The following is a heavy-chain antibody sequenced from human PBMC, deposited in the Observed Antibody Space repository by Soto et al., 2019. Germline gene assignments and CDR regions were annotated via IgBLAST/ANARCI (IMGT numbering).Heavy chain of an antibody. D-gene: IGHD3-9*01. CDR1: GYSFTSYW. Sequence: GESLKISCKGSGYSFTSYWISWVRQMPGKGLEWMGRIDPSDSYTNYSPSFQGHVTISADKSISTAYLQWSSLKASDTAMYYCARLVGLYYDILTGTQSPLDYWGQGTLVTVSS. CDR2: IDPSDSYT. V-gene: IGHV5-10-1*01. CDR3: ARLVGLYYDILTGTQSPLDY. J-gene: IGHJ4*02.